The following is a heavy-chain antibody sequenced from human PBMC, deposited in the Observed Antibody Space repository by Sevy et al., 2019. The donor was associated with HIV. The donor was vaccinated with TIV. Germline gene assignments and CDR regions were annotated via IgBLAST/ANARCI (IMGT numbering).Heavy chain of an antibody. Sequence: GGSLRLSCAASGFTFSSYGMHWVRQAPGKGLEWVAVIWYGGSNKYYVDSVKGRFTISRDNSKNTRYLQMNSLRAEDTAGYYCARANGDHRYYYYGMDVWGQGTTVTVSS. V-gene: IGHV3-33*01. D-gene: IGHD4-17*01. CDR2: IWYGGSNK. CDR3: ARANGDHRYYYYGMDV. J-gene: IGHJ6*02. CDR1: GFTFSSYG.